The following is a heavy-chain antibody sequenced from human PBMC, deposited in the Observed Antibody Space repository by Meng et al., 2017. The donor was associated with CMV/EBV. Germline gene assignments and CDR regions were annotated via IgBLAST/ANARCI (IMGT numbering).Heavy chain of an antibody. V-gene: IGHV3-7*01. CDR3: ARICVTGSACYHFDY. CDR2: IKQDGSEK. CDR1: GFTFINYW. D-gene: IGHD2-15*01. J-gene: IGHJ4*02. Sequence: GESLKISCAASGFTFINYWMSWVRQAPGKGLEWVANIKQDGSEKHYVDSVKGRFTISRDNAKNSVVLQMNSLRVEDTAVYYCARICVTGSACYHFDYWGQGTLVTVSS.